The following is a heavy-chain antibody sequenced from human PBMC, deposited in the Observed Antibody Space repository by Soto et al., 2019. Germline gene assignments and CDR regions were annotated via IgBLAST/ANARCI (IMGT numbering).Heavy chain of an antibody. V-gene: IGHV3-9*01. CDR3: AKDLGAFHI. J-gene: IGHJ3*02. CDR2: LSWNSALI. CDR1: GFTFNEYA. Sequence: GGSLRLSCAASGFTFNEYAMHWVRQPPGKGLEWVAGLSWNSALIGYADSVKGRFTISRGNAKNSLYLQMNSLRAEDTALYFCAKDLGAFHIWGLGTMVIVSS.